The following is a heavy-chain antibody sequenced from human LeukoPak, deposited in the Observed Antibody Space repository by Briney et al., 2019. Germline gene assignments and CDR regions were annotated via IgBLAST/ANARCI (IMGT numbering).Heavy chain of an antibody. J-gene: IGHJ3*02. CDR3: ARASRVVVPAAAHDAFDI. Sequence: PSKTLSLTCTVSGGSISSSSYYWGWIRQPPGKGLEWIGYIYYSGSTNYNPSLKSRVTISVDTSKNQFSLKLSSVTAADTAVYYCARASRVVVPAAAHDAFDIWGQGTMVTVSS. CDR1: GGSISSSSYY. V-gene: IGHV4-61*05. D-gene: IGHD2-2*01. CDR2: IYYSGST.